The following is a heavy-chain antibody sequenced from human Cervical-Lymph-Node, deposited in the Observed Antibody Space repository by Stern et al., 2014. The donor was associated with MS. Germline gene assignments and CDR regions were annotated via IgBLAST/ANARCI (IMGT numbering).Heavy chain of an antibody. Sequence: EVQLVESGAEVKKPGESLKISCQGSGNSFTTYWIGWVRQTPEKGLEWMGIIYLDDSDTRYSPSFQGQVTISADKSISTAYLQWNSLKASDTAIYFCAKGGPDWHFDLWGRGTLVTVSS. V-gene: IGHV5-51*03. J-gene: IGHJ2*01. CDR3: AKGGPDWHFDL. CDR1: GNSFTTYW. D-gene: IGHD3-16*01. CDR2: IYLDDSDT.